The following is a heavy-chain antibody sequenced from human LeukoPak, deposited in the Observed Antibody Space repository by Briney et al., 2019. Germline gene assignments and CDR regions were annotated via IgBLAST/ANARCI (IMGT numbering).Heavy chain of an antibody. Sequence: PGGSLRLSCAASGFTFSSYLMHWVRQAPGKGLVWVSRINTHGSRTSYADSVKGRFAISRDNAENTLYLQMNSLRAEDTAVYYCTRSDWFDPWGQGTLVTVSS. CDR3: TRSDWFDP. V-gene: IGHV3-74*01. CDR2: INTHGSRT. J-gene: IGHJ5*02. CDR1: GFTFSSYL.